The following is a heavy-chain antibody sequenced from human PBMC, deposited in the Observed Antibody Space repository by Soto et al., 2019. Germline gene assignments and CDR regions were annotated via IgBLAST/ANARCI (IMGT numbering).Heavy chain of an antibody. D-gene: IGHD1-26*01. CDR1: GFTFSSYA. J-gene: IGHJ4*02. V-gene: IGHV3-23*01. CDR2: ISGSGGST. CDR3: AKMQSGWELPGAYFDY. Sequence: PGGSLRLSCAASGFTFSSYAMSWVRQAPGKGLEWVSAISGSGGSTYYADSVKGRFTISRDNSKNTLYLQMNSLRAEDTAVYYCAKMQSGWELPGAYFDYWGQGTLVTVSS.